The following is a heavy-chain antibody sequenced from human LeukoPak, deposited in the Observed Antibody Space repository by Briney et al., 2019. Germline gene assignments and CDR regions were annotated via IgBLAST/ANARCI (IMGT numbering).Heavy chain of an antibody. Sequence: WASVKVSCKASGYTFTAYYMQWVRQAPGQGLEWMGWINPKSGATTYAQKFQGRLTMTRDTSINTVYMELSRLRSDDTAIYYCARDDKADERYASDNWFDPWGQGTLVTVSS. D-gene: IGHD1-1*01. CDR2: INPKSGAT. V-gene: IGHV1-2*02. J-gene: IGHJ5*02. CDR3: ARDDKADERYASDNWFDP. CDR1: GYTFTAYY.